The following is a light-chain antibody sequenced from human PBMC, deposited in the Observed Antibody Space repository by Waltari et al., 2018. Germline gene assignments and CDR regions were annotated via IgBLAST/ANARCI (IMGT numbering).Light chain of an antibody. Sequence: DIVMTQSPDSLAVSLGERATIRCKSSRTLFYRPNNKDYLAWFQQKPGQPPKLLIYWASTREYGVPERFSGSGSGTDFTLTITSLQAEDVAVYFCQQYYLVPYTFGQGTKLEIK. CDR1: RTLFYRPNNKDY. J-gene: IGKJ2*01. CDR3: QQYYLVPYT. CDR2: WAS. V-gene: IGKV4-1*01.